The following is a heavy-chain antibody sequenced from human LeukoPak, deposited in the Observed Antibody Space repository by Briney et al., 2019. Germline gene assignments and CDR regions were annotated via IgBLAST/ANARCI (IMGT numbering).Heavy chain of an antibody. J-gene: IGHJ5*02. D-gene: IGHD3-9*01. CDR2: IRHDGSNK. Sequence: GGSLRLSCAASGFTFSTYGMHWVRQAPGKGLEWVAFIRHDGSNKYYADSVKGRFTISRDSYENTMYLQMSSLRPEDTAVYYCAKDVGNDLTGYYNWFAPWGQGTLVTVSS. CDR1: GFTFSTYG. V-gene: IGHV3-30*02. CDR3: AKDVGNDLTGYYNWFAP.